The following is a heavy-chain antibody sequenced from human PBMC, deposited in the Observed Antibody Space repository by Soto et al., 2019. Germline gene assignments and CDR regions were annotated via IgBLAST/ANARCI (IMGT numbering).Heavy chain of an antibody. Sequence: SETLSLTCAVYGGSLSGYYWSWIHQPPGKGLEWIGEINHSGSTNYNPSLKSRVTISVDTSKNQFSLKLSSVTAEDTAVYYFARVFFSSTTGPLDAKNRFDPWGQGTLVTVSS. D-gene: IGHD1-1*01. CDR2: INHSGST. CDR3: ARVFFSSTTGPLDAKNRFDP. V-gene: IGHV4-34*01. CDR1: GGSLSGYY. J-gene: IGHJ5*02.